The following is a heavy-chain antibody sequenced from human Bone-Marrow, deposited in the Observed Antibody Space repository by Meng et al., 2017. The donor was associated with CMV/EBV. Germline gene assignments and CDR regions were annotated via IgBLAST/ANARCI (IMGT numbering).Heavy chain of an antibody. J-gene: IGHJ6*02. V-gene: IGHV4-59*01. CDR2: IYYSGGT. D-gene: IGHD3-3*01. CDR1: GGSISSYY. CDR3: ARYYDFWSGYSYGMDV. Sequence: SETLSLTCTVSGGSISSYYWSWIRQPPGKGLEWIGYIYYSGGTNYNPSLKSRVTISVDTSKNQFSLKLSSVTAADTAVYYCARYYDFWSGYSYGMDVWGQGTTVTVSS.